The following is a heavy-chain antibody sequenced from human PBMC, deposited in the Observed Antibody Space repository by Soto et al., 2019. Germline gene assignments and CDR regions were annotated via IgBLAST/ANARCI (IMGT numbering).Heavy chain of an antibody. Sequence: SGPTLVNPTQTLTLTCTFSGFSLSTSGVGVGWIRQPPGKALEWLALIYWNDDKRYSPSLKSRLTITKETSKNQVVLTMTNMDPVDTATYYCAHSDDYGSGSWTAFDYWGQGTLVTVSS. CDR2: IYWNDDK. D-gene: IGHD3-10*01. CDR3: AHSDDYGSGSWTAFDY. J-gene: IGHJ4*02. V-gene: IGHV2-5*01. CDR1: GFSLSTSGVG.